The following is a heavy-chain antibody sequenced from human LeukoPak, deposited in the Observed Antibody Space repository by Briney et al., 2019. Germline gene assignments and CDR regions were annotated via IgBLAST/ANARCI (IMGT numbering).Heavy chain of an antibody. Sequence: GGSLRLSCAASGFTFSTYWMHWVRQAPGKGLVWVSRVNTAGSSTSYADSVKGRFTISRDNAKNTLYLQMNSLRAEDTALYYCVGGMGGHFDYWGQGTLVTVSS. CDR2: VNTAGSST. CDR3: VGGMGGHFDY. CDR1: GFTFSTYW. V-gene: IGHV3-74*01. D-gene: IGHD3-16*01. J-gene: IGHJ4*02.